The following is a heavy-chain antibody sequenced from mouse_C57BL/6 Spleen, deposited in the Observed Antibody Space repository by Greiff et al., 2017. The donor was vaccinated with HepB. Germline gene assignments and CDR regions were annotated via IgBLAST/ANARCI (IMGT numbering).Heavy chain of an antibody. CDR2: ISGGGGNT. CDR1: GFTFSSYT. J-gene: IGHJ4*01. Sequence: EVHLVESGGGLVKPGGSLKLSCAASGFTFSSYTMPWVRQTPEKRLEWVATISGGGGNTYYPDSVKGRFTISRDNAKNTLYLQMSSLRSEDTALYYCARQYAMDYWGQGTSVTVSS. V-gene: IGHV5-9*01. CDR3: ARQYAMDY.